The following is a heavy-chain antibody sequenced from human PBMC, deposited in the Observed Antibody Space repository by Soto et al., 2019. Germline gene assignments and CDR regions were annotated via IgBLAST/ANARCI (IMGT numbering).Heavy chain of an antibody. Sequence: SGGSLRLSCAASGFTFTGNWMHWVRQGPGKGLVWVARINRDGTATTYADSVTGRFTISRDNSKNTLYLQMNSLGAEDTAVYYCATVGTGSYNWFDPWGQGTMVTVSS. V-gene: IGHV3-74*01. CDR3: ATVGTGSYNWFDP. CDR1: GFTFTGNW. CDR2: INRDGTAT. J-gene: IGHJ5*02. D-gene: IGHD1-26*01.